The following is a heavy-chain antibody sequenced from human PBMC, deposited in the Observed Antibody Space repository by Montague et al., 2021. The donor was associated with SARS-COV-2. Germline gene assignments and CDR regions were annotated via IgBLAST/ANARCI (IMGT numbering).Heavy chain of an antibody. D-gene: IGHD6-19*01. V-gene: IGHV4-59*01. J-gene: IGHJ6*02. CDR3: ARAIGSMYSSGWYYYYDGMDV. Sequence: SETLSLTCTVSGGSISSYYWSWIRQPPGKGLEWIGYIYYSVSTNYNPSLKSRVTISVDTSKNQFSLKLSSVTAADTAVYYCARAIGSMYSSGWYYYYDGMDVWGQGTTVTVSS. CDR2: IYYSVST. CDR1: GGSISSYY.